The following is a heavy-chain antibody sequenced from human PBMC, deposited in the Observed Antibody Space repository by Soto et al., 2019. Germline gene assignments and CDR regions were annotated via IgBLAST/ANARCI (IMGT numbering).Heavy chain of an antibody. J-gene: IGHJ6*02. D-gene: IGHD2-21*02. CDR2: IYWDNDK. V-gene: IGHV2-5*02. CDR1: GFSLSTSGVG. CDR3: VHSRCGGDCLQSYPSHYYYGMDV. Sequence: QITLKESGPTLVKPTQTLTLTCTFSGFSLSTSGVGVGWIRQPPGKALEWLALIYWDNDKRYSPSLQSRLTITEYTSKNQVVLTMSNMDPVDTATYYCVHSRCGGDCLQSYPSHYYYGMDVWGQGTTVTVSS.